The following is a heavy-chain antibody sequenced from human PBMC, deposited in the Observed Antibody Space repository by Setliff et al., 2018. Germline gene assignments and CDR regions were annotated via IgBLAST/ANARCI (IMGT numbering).Heavy chain of an antibody. CDR2: INPNSGGT. J-gene: IGHJ6*03. D-gene: IGHD6-6*01. V-gene: IGHV1-2*04. CDR1: GHTFTGYY. Sequence: EASVKVSCKASGHTFTGYYMHWVRQAPGQGLEWMGWINPNSGGTNYAQKFQGWVTMTRDTAISTAYMELSRLTSDDTAVYYCARAEYTSSSLYYYMDVWGKGTTVTVSS. CDR3: ARAEYTSSSLYYYMDV.